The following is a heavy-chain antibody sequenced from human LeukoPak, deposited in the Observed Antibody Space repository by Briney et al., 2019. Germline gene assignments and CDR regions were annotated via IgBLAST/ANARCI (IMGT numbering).Heavy chain of an antibody. Sequence: GGSLRLSCAASGFTFSSYGMHWVRQAPGKGLEWVAFIRYDGSNKYYADSVKGRFTISRDNSKNTLYLQMNSLRAEDTAVYYCAKTKEIIAALDYWGQGTLVTVSS. V-gene: IGHV3-30*02. CDR1: GFTFSSYG. D-gene: IGHD6-13*01. CDR3: AKTKEIIAALDY. J-gene: IGHJ4*02. CDR2: IRYDGSNK.